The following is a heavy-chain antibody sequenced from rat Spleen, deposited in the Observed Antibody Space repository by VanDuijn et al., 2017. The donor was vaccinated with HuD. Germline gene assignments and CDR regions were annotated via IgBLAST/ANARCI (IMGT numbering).Heavy chain of an antibody. CDR3: AGAGYLRDWYFDF. Sequence: EVRLVESDGGLVQPGGSLKLSCAASGFAFSDFFMAWVRQAPAKGLEWVATISSDCTTTYYRDSVKGRFTISRDNAKRTLFLQMDSLRSDDTATYYCAGAGYLRDWYFDFWGPGTMVTVSP. CDR1: GFAFSDFF. CDR2: ISSDCTTT. V-gene: IGHV5-29*01. D-gene: IGHD2-2*01. J-gene: IGHJ1*01.